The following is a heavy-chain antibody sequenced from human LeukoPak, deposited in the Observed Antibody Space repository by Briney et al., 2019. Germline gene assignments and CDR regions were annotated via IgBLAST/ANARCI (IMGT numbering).Heavy chain of an antibody. CDR2: ISAYNGNT. D-gene: IGHD3-10*01. CDR1: GYTFTSYG. CDR3: AREGAYYYGSGSYSLNWFDP. V-gene: IGHV1-18*01. Sequence: ASVKVSCKASGYTFTSYGISWVRQAPGQGLEWMGWISAYNGNTNYAQKLQGRVTMTTDTSTSTAYMELRSLRSDDTAVYYCAREGAYYYGSGSYSLNWFDPWGQGTLVTVSS. J-gene: IGHJ5*02.